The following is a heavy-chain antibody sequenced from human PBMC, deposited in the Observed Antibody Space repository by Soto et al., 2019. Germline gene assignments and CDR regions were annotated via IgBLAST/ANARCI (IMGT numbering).Heavy chain of an antibody. CDR3: AKQRADYGSGADTFYFDS. J-gene: IGHJ4*02. V-gene: IGHV3-23*01. CDR2: LSGSGGTT. Sequence: GGSLRLSCTVSGVTFSNYAMNWVRQAPGKGLEWVSSLSGSGGTTYYADSVKGRFIISRDNSKNTLYLLMNSLRAEDTTLYYCAKQRADYGSGADTFYFDSWGQGALVTVSS. D-gene: IGHD3-10*01. CDR1: GVTFSNYA.